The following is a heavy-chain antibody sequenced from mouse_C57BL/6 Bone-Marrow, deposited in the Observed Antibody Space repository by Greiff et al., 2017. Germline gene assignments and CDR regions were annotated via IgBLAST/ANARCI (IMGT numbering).Heavy chain of an antibody. CDR3: ANSNPVWLAY. Sequence: VQLQQSGAELARPGASVKLSCKASGYTFTSYGISWVKQRPGQGLEWIGEIYPRSGNTYYNEKFKGKATVTADKSSSTAYMELRSLTSEDSAVYFCANSNPVWLAYWGQGTLVTVSA. D-gene: IGHD2-5*01. CDR1: GYTFTSYG. CDR2: IYPRSGNT. J-gene: IGHJ3*01. V-gene: IGHV1-81*01.